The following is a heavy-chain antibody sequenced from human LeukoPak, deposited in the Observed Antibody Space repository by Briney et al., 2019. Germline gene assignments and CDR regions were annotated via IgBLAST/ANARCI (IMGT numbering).Heavy chain of an antibody. J-gene: IGHJ4*02. CDR3: GRVYSSSPDFDY. CDR2: INPNSGGT. Sequence: ASVKVSCKASGYTFTDYYMHWVRQPPGQELEWMGWINPNSGGTNYAQKFQGRVTMTRDTSISTAYMELSRLRSDDTAVYFCGRVYSSSPDFDYWGQGTLVTVSS. V-gene: IGHV1-2*02. CDR1: GYTFTDYY. D-gene: IGHD6-13*01.